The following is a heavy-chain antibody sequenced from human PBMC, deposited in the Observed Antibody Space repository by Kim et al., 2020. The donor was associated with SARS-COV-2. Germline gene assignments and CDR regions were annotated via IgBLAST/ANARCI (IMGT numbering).Heavy chain of an antibody. D-gene: IGHD3-10*01. J-gene: IGHJ6*02. CDR2: INHSGST. CDR3: ARVRGVTVLLGYYYYGMDV. CDR1: GGSFSGYY. Sequence: SETLSLTCAVYGGSFSGYYRSWIRQPPGKGLEWIGEINHSGSTNYNPSLKSRVTISVDTSKNQFSLKLSSVTAADTAVYYCARVRGVTVLLGYYYYGMDVWGQGTTVTVSS. V-gene: IGHV4-34*01.